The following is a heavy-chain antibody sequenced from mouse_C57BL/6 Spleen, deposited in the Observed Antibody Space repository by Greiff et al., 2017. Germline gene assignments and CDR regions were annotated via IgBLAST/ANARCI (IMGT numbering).Heavy chain of an antibody. V-gene: IGHV1-52*01. D-gene: IGHD4-1*01. CDR1: GYTFTSYW. CDR2: IDPSDSET. CDR3: ARATGTRGVFDY. J-gene: IGHJ2*01. Sequence: QVQLQQPGAELVRPGSSVKLSCKASGYTFTSYWMHWVKQRPIQGLEWIGNIDPSDSETHYNQKFKDKATLTVDKSSSTAYMQLSSLTSEDSAVYYCARATGTRGVFDYWGQGTTLTVSS.